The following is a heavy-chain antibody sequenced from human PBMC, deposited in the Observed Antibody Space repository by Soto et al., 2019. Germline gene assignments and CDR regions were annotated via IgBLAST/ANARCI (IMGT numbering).Heavy chain of an antibody. CDR1: GYTFTSYY. CDR2: INPSGGST. CDR3: ARRVVDDAFDI. J-gene: IGHJ3*02. V-gene: IGHV1-46*01. Sequence: QVQLVQSGAEVKKPGASVKVSCKASGYTFTSYYMHWVRQAPGQGLEWMGIINPSGGSTSYAQKFQGXXTXTTXTSTSTVYMELSSLRSEDTAVYYCARRVVDDAFDIWGQGTMVTVSS. D-gene: IGHD2-15*01.